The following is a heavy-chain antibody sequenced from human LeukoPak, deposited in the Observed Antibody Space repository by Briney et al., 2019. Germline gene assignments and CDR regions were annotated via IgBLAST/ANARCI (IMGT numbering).Heavy chain of an antibody. CDR1: GFTFKNYE. D-gene: IGHD5-18*01. Sequence: PGGSLRLSCAASGFTFKNYEMNWIRQAPGKRLEWISYISSSGSTIYYADSVKGRFTISRDNAKKSLYLQMNGVRAEDTAVYYCAREFKSGYGMWAWGQGTLVTVSS. J-gene: IGHJ5*02. CDR2: ISSSGSTI. CDR3: AREFKSGYGMWA. V-gene: IGHV3-48*03.